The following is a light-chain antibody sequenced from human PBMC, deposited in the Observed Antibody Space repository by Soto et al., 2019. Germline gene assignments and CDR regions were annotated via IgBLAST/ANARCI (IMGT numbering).Light chain of an antibody. CDR3: SSYASSSTRV. CDR2: EDN. V-gene: IGLV2-23*01. Sequence: QPASVSGSPGQSITISCTGTSSDVGSYNLVSWYQQHPGKAPKLMIYEDNKRPSGVSNRFSGSKSGNTASLTISGLQAEDEADYYCSSYASSSTRVFGGGTKVTVL. CDR1: SSDVGSYNL. J-gene: IGLJ3*02.